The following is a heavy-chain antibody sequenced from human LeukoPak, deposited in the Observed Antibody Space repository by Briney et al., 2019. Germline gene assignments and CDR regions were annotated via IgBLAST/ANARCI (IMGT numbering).Heavy chain of an antibody. D-gene: IGHD3-10*01. J-gene: IGHJ6*02. CDR2: IYYSGST. CDR1: GGSMSSYY. V-gene: IGHV4-59*01. Sequence: PSETLSLTCTVSGGSMSSYYWSWIRQSPGKGLEWIGYIYYSGSTNYNPSLKSRVTISIDTSKNQFSLKLSSVTAADTAVYHCARAPYYYGSGSSPYYYGMDVWGQETTVTVSS. CDR3: ARAPYYYGSGSSPYYYGMDV.